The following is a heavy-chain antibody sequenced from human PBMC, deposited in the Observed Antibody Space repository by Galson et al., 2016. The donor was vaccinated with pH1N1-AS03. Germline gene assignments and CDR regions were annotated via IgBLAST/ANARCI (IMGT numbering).Heavy chain of an antibody. V-gene: IGHV3-11*04. CDR1: GFTFSDNH. D-gene: IGHD4-17*01. CDR2: ISESGSGT. CDR3: TRYARGASF. Sequence: SLRLSCAASGFTFSDNHMSWIRQAPGRGLEYIGYISESGSGTVYGDSVKGQFTISRDNAKNSLYLQMNSLRAEDTAVYYCTRYARGASFGGQGTLVTVPS. J-gene: IGHJ1*01.